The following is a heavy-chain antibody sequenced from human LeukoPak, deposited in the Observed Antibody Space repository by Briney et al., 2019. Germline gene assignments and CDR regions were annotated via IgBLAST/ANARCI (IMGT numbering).Heavy chain of an antibody. CDR3: ARHKSWVTGD. CDR2: IYHSGST. Sequence: SETLSLTCAVSGYSISSGYYWGWIRQPPGKGLEWIGSIYHSGSTHYNPSLKSRVTISVDTSKNQFSLKLSSVTAADTAVYYCARHKSWVTGDWGQGTLVTVSS. V-gene: IGHV4-38-2*01. D-gene: IGHD7-27*01. J-gene: IGHJ4*02. CDR1: GYSISSGYY.